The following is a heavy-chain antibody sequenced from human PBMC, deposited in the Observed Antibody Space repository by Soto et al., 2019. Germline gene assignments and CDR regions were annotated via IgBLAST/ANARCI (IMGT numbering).Heavy chain of an antibody. J-gene: IGHJ4*02. CDR3: ARRASVVVVAATRGAVAD. CDR1: GYTFTSYG. V-gene: IGHV1-8*02. Sequence: GASVKVSCKASGYTFTSYGINWVRQATGQGLEWMGWMNPNSGNTGYAQKFQGRVTMTRNTSISTAYMELSSLRSEDTAVYYCARRASVVVVAATRGAVADWGQGTLVTVSS. D-gene: IGHD2-15*01. CDR2: MNPNSGNT.